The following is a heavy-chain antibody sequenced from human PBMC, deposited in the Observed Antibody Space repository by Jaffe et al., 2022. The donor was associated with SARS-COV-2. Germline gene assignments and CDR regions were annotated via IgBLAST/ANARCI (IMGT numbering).Heavy chain of an antibody. J-gene: IGHJ6*02. CDR3: ARDITMIVVVSPYYYYGMDV. V-gene: IGHV1-46*01. Sequence: QVQLVQSGAEVKKPGASVKVSCKASGYTFTSYYMHWVRQAPGQGLEWMGIINPSGGSTSYAQKFQGRVTMTRDTSTSTVYMELSSLRSEDTAVYYCARDITMIVVVSPYYYYGMDVWGQGTTVTVSS. CDR2: INPSGGST. D-gene: IGHD3-22*01. CDR1: GYTFTSYY.